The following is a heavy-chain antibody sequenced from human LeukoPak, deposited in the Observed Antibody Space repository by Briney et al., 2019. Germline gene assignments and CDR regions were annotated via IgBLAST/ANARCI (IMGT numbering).Heavy chain of an antibody. Sequence: SQTLSLTCAISGDSVPSSIAAWHWLRQSPSSGLEWLGRTYFRSKWYHEYAVSVKSRITISPDTSKNHFSLQLSSVTPDDTAVYYCARDMFGFYFDYWGQGALVAVSS. D-gene: IGHD3-10*02. CDR2: TYFRSKWYH. J-gene: IGHJ4*02. CDR3: ARDMFGFYFDY. CDR1: GDSVPSSIAA. V-gene: IGHV6-1*01.